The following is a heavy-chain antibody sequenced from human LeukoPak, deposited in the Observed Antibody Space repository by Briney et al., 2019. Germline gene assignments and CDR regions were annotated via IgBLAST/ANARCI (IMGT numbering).Heavy chain of an antibody. CDR2: ISSSGSTI. V-gene: IGHV3-48*03. Sequence: GGSLRLSCAASGFTFSSYEMNWVRQAPGKGLEWVSYISSSGSTIYYADSVKGRFTISRDNAKNSLYLQMNSLRAEDTAIYYCARDNMVELVPFDYWGQGTLVTVSS. D-gene: IGHD6-6*01. CDR1: GFTFSSYE. CDR3: ARDNMVELVPFDY. J-gene: IGHJ4*02.